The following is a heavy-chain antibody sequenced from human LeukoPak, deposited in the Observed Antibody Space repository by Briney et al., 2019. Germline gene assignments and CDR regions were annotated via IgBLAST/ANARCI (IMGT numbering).Heavy chain of an antibody. CDR1: GYTVTGYY. CDR2: INPNSGGT. V-gene: IGHV1-2*02. J-gene: IGHJ4*02. CDR3: ARTGDFDY. D-gene: IGHD3-10*01. Sequence: ASVKVSCKASGYTVTGYYIHWVRQAPGPGLEWMEWINPNSGGTNYAQKSQGRVTMTRDTSISTAYMELSRLRSDDTAVYYCARTGDFDYWGQATLVTVSS.